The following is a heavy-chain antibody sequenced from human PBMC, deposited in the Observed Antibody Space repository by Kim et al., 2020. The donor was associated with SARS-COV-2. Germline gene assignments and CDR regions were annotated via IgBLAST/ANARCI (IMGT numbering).Heavy chain of an antibody. CDR2: IRSKAYGGTT. J-gene: IGHJ6*02. V-gene: IGHV3-49*03. CDR1: GFTFGDYA. Sequence: GGSLRLSCTASGFTFGDYAMSWFRQAPGKGLEWVGFIRSKAYGGTTEYAASVKGRFTISRDDSKSIAYLQMNSLKTEDTAVYYCTREWAYGSGSYYSLYYYYGMDVWGQGTTVTVSS. CDR3: TREWAYGSGSYYSLYYYYGMDV. D-gene: IGHD3-10*01.